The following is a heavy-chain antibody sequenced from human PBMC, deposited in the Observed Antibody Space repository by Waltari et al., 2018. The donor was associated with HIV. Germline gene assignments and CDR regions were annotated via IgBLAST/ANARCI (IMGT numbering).Heavy chain of an antibody. J-gene: IGHJ4*02. Sequence: EVQLVESGGGLVKPGGSLRLSCAASGFTFSNAWMSWVRQAPGKGLEWVGRIKSKTDGGTTDYAAPVKGRCTISRDDSKNTLYLQMNSLKTEDTAVYYCTTDRAYYDSDGRRADYWGQGTLVTVSS. CDR3: TTDRAYYDSDGRRADY. CDR2: IKSKTDGGTT. D-gene: IGHD3-22*01. V-gene: IGHV3-15*01. CDR1: GFTFSNAW.